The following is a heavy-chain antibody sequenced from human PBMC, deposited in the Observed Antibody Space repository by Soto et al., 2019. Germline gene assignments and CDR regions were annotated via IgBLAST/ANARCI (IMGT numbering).Heavy chain of an antibody. Sequence: QITLKESGPTLVKPTQTLTLTCTFSGFSLSTSGVGVGWIRQPPGKALEGLALIYWDDDKRYSLSLKSRLTIPKDTSKNQVVLTMTNRDPVDTATYYCAHRPSYCSGGSCYSGFDYWGQGTLVTVSS. J-gene: IGHJ4*02. CDR1: GFSLSTSGVG. D-gene: IGHD2-15*01. CDR2: IYWDDDK. V-gene: IGHV2-5*02. CDR3: AHRPSYCSGGSCYSGFDY.